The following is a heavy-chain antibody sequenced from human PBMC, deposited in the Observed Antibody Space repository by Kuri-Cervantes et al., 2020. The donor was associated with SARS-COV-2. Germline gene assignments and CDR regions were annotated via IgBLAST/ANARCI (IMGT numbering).Heavy chain of an antibody. CDR1: GFTFSSYW. V-gene: IGHV3-7*03. CDR3: ARETYYYDSSGYYYSYYYGWTS. J-gene: IGHJ6*02. CDR2: IKQDGSEK. D-gene: IGHD3-22*01. Sequence: GGSLRLSCAASGFTFSSYWMSWVRQAPGKGLEWVANIKQDGSEKYYVDSVKGRFTISRDNSKNTLYLQMNSLRAEDTAVYYCARETYYYDSSGYYYSYYYGWTSGAKGPRSPSP.